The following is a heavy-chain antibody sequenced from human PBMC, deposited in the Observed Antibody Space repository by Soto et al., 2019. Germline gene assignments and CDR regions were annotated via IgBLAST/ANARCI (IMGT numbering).Heavy chain of an antibody. CDR3: ARGPIVGARGGFGFDS. D-gene: IGHD1-26*01. CDR1: GGSFSGYY. CDR2: INHSGST. Sequence: SETLSLTCAVYGGSFSGYYWSWIRQPPGKGLEWIGEINHSGSTNYNPSLKSRVTISVDTSKNQFSLKLSSVTAADTAVYYCARGPIVGARGGFGFDSWGQGTRVTVSS. J-gene: IGHJ5*01. V-gene: IGHV4-34*01.